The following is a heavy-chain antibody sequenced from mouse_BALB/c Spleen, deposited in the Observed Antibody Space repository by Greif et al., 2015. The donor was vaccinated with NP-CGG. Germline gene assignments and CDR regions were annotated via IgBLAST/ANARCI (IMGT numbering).Heavy chain of an antibody. J-gene: IGHJ3*01. Sequence: EVKVIESGPSLVKPSQTLSLTCSVTGDSITSGYWNWIRKFPGNKLEYMGYISYSGSTYYNPSLKSRISITRDTSKNXYYLQLNSVTTEDTATYYCASPIYYYAPFAYWGQGTLVTVSA. CDR2: ISYSGST. D-gene: IGHD1-1*01. CDR3: ASPIYYYAPFAY. CDR1: GDSITSGY. V-gene: IGHV3-8*02.